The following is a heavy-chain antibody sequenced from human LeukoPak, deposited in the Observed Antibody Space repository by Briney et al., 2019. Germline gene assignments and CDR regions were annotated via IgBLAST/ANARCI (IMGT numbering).Heavy chain of an antibody. Sequence: SQTLSLTCAISGDSVYSDSAAWNWIRQSPSRGLEWLGRTYYRSKWYNDYAVSVKSRITINPDTSKNQFSLRLTSVTAADTAVYYCAIEHDGATYSNLWGQGTLVAVSS. J-gene: IGHJ5*02. V-gene: IGHV6-1*01. D-gene: IGHD5-12*01. CDR1: GDSVYSDSAA. CDR2: TYYRSKWYN. CDR3: AIEHDGATYSNL.